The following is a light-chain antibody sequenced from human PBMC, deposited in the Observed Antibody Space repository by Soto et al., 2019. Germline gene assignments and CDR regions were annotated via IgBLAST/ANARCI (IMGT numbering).Light chain of an antibody. CDR1: QSVSSN. CDR3: QQYHTWHPWT. CDR2: GAS. V-gene: IGKV3-15*01. J-gene: IGKJ1*01. Sequence: EIVMTQSPATLSVSPGERATLSCRASQSVSSNLAWYQQKPGQAPRLLIYGASTRATGIPARFSGSGSGTEFSLSISSLPAEDFAVYYWQQYHTWHPWTSGPGTKVEIE.